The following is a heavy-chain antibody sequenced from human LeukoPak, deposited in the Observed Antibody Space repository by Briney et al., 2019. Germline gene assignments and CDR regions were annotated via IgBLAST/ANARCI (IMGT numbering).Heavy chain of an antibody. J-gene: IGHJ4*02. CDR3: AREERGYDILTGYRDYFDY. V-gene: IGHV3-11*01. CDR2: ISSSGSTI. CDR1: GFTFSDYY. D-gene: IGHD3-9*01. Sequence: GGSLRLSCAASGFTFSDYYMSWIRQAPGKGLEWVSYISSSGSTIYYADSVKGRFTISRDNAKNSLYLQMNSLRAEDTAVYYCAREERGYDILTGYRDYFDYWGQGTLVTVSS.